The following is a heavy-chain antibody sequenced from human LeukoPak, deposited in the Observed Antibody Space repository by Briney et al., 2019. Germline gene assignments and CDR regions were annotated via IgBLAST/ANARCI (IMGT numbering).Heavy chain of an antibody. J-gene: IGHJ3*02. V-gene: IGHV4-61*02. CDR3: ARGGGYSYGNDASNI. D-gene: IGHD5-18*01. CDR2: IYTSGST. Sequence: SQTLSLTCTVSGGSISSGSYYWTWIRQPAGKGLDWIGRIYTSGSTNYNPSLKSRITISADTSKNQFSLRLSSVTPADTAVYYCARGGGYSYGNDASNIWGQGTMVTVSS. CDR1: GGSISSGSYY.